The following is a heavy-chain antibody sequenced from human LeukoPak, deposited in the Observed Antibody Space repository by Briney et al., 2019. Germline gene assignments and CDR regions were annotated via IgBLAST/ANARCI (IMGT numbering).Heavy chain of an antibody. D-gene: IGHD4-23*01. CDR3: ARDQGYSSFDY. Sequence: GGSLRLSCEASAFTFSSYWMSWVRQAPGKGLEWVANIKEDGSEINYVDSVKGRFTISRDNAKNSLFLQMNSLRVEDTAVYYCARDQGYSSFDYWGQGTLVTVSS. V-gene: IGHV3-7*01. CDR1: AFTFSSYW. J-gene: IGHJ4*02. CDR2: IKEDGSEI.